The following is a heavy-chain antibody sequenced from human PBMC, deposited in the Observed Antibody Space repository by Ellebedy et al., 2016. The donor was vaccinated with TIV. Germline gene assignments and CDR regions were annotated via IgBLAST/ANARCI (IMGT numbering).Heavy chain of an antibody. D-gene: IGHD4-11*01. CDR1: GFTFSSYW. V-gene: IGHV3-23*01. CDR3: AKDSSDSNYVEALEI. Sequence: GGSLRLSXAASGFTFSSYWMSWVRQAPGKGLEWVSSISGGAGRTHYTDSVRGRFTISRDDSKSTLYLQMNSLRADDTAVYFCAKDSSDSNYVEALEIWGQGTMVAVSS. J-gene: IGHJ3*02. CDR2: ISGGAGRT.